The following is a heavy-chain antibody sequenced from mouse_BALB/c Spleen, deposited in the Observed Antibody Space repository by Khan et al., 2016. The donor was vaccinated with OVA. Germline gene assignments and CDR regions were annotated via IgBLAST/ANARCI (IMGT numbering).Heavy chain of an antibody. CDR1: GYIFTDYN. D-gene: IGHD1-2*01. V-gene: IGHV1-18*01. CDR2: ITPNNGDT. J-gene: IGHJ3*01. CDR3: ARGGYGSGFAY. Sequence: VRLQQSGPELVKPGASMKIPCKASGYIFTDYNMDWVKQSHGKTLEWIGDITPNNGDTIYNQKFKGKATLTVAKSSSTAYMELRSVTSDDTAVYYCARGGYGSGFAYWGQGTLVTVSA.